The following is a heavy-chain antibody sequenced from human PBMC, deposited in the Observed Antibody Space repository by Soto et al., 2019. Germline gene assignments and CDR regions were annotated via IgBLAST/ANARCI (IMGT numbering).Heavy chain of an antibody. Sequence: QVQLQESGPGLVKPSQTLSLTCTVSGGSISSDGYYWSWIRQHPGKGLEWIGYIYYSGSTYYNPSLKSRXIIXLXTSKNQFSLKLNSVTVADTAVYYCARDLRGYGTVDYWGQGTLVTVSS. CDR1: GGSISSDGYY. CDR2: IYYSGST. V-gene: IGHV4-31*03. CDR3: ARDLRGYGTVDY. J-gene: IGHJ4*02. D-gene: IGHD5-18*01.